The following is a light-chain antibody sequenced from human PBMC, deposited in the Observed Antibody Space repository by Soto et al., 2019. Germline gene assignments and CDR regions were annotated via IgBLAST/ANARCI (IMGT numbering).Light chain of an antibody. CDR3: LQHNSYPFT. CDR2: AVS. CDR1: QGISND. Sequence: DIRLTQSPSSLSASVGDRVTITCRASQGISNDLGWYQQKPGKAPKRLIYAVSSLQSAVPSRFSGSGSGTEFTLTISSLQPEDFATYYCLQHNSYPFTFGQGTKLEIK. V-gene: IGKV1-17*01. J-gene: IGKJ2*01.